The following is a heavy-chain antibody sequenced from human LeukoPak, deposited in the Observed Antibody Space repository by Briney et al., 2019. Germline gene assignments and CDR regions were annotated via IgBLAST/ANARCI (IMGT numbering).Heavy chain of an antibody. D-gene: IGHD6-19*01. J-gene: IGHJ4*02. Sequence: GGSLRLSCAASGFTFSSYSMNWVRQAPGKGLEWVSSISSSSSYIYYVDSVKGRFTISRDNAKNSLYLQMNSLRAEDTAVYYCARAAMSYSSGQESGYWGQGTLVTVSS. V-gene: IGHV3-21*01. CDR3: ARAAMSYSSGQESGY. CDR2: ISSSSSYI. CDR1: GFTFSSYS.